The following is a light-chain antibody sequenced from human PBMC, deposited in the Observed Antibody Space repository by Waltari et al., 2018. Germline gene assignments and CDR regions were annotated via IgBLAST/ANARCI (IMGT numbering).Light chain of an antibody. J-gene: IGKJ1*01. CDR2: HTS. CDR3: QKYDFLPAT. V-gene: IGKV3-20*01. Sequence: IVLTQSTGTLSLSPGERATLTCRASQGVGKYLAWYQQRPGQAPRLLLYHTSIRATGMPDRFSGSGYGTDFSLTISRLEREDFAVYYCQKYDFLPATFGQGTTVEIK. CDR1: QGVGKY.